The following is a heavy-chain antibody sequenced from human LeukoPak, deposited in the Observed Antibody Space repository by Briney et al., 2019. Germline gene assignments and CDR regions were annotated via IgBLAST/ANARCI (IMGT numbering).Heavy chain of an antibody. CDR2: INPNSGGT. V-gene: IGHV1-2*02. CDR3: ARERQYCGGDCYSGWFDP. J-gene: IGHJ5*02. D-gene: IGHD2-21*02. CDR1: GYTFTGYY. Sequence: ASVKVSCKASGYTFTGYYIHWVRQAPGQGLEWMGWINPNSGGTNYAQKFQGRVTMTRDTSISTAYMELSRLRSDDTAVYYCARERQYCGGDCYSGWFDPWGQGTLVTVSS.